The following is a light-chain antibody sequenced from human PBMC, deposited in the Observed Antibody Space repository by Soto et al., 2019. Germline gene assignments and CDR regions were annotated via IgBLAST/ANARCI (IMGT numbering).Light chain of an antibody. CDR3: QQYGSSSQAT. CDR2: DAS. CDR1: QSVSYY. V-gene: IGKV3-20*01. Sequence: EVVLTHSPGTLSLSPGERATLSCRASQSVSYYLAWYQQKPGQAPRLFIYDASSRATGVPDRFSGSGSGTDFTLTISRVEPEDFAVYYCQQYGSSSQATFGGGTKVDIK. J-gene: IGKJ4*01.